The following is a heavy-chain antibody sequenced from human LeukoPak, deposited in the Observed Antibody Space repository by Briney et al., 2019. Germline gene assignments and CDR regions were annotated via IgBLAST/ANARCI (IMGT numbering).Heavy chain of an antibody. D-gene: IGHD3-9*01. V-gene: IGHV3-23*01. CDR1: GFTFNNYA. CDR3: SKWGDYDVLTGYYDSDF. CDR2: ILGSGRSA. J-gene: IGHJ4*02. Sequence: PGASLRLSCAASGFTFNNYAMSWVRQAPGKGLGWVSAILGSGRSAYYADSVKGRFTISRDNSKNSLFLQMNSLRVEDTALYYCSKWGDYDVLTGYYDSDFWGQGTLVTVSA.